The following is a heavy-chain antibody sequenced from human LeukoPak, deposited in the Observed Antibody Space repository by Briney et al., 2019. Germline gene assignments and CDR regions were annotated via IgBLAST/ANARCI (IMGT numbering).Heavy chain of an antibody. CDR1: GFPFASYA. V-gene: IGHV3-23*01. J-gene: IGHJ4*02. CDR3: AKEAWYYYDGSGYVDY. Sequence: RAGGSLRLSCAASGFPFASYAMSWVRQTPGKGLEWVSAISGSGGSTYYADSVKGRFTISRDNSKNTLYLQMNSLRAEDTAVYYCAKEAWYYYDGSGYVDYWGLGTPVIVSS. D-gene: IGHD3-22*01. CDR2: ISGSGGST.